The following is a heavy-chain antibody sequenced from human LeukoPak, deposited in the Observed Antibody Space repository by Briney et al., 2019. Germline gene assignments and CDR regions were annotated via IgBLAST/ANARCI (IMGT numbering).Heavy chain of an antibody. V-gene: IGHV5-51*01. D-gene: IGHD3-10*01. Sequence: GESLKISCKGSGYSFGNRWIGWVRQMPGKGLEWMGIIYPDDSDTIYSPSFEGQVTISADESISTAYLQWSSLKASDTAMYYCARGAYGSGSYYNYYGMDVWGQGTTVTVSS. CDR1: GYSFGNRW. CDR2: IYPDDSDT. CDR3: ARGAYGSGSYYNYYGMDV. J-gene: IGHJ6*02.